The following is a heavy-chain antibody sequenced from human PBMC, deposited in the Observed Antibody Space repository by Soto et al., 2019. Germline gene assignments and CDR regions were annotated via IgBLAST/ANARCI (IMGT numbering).Heavy chain of an antibody. V-gene: IGHV1-2*02. J-gene: IGHJ4*02. Sequence: ASVKVSCKASGYTFTGFCMNWVRQAPGQGLEWMGWINPNSGGTKSAEKFQGRVTMTRDTSISTAYMELSRLTSDDTAVYYCASAAVTGTAGLDFWGQGTQVTVSS. CDR1: GYTFTGFC. CDR3: ASAAVTGTAGLDF. D-gene: IGHD6-19*01. CDR2: INPNSGGT.